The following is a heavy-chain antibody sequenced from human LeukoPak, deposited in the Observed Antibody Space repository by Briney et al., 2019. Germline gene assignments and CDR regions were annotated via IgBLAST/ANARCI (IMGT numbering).Heavy chain of an antibody. CDR3: ANLRTRYFDMGY. Sequence: GGSLRLSCAASGFTFSSYSMNWVRQAPGKGLEWVSSISSSSSYIYYADSVKGRFTISRDNSKNTLYLQMNSLRAEDTAVYYCANLRTRYFDMGYWGQGTLVTVSS. CDR1: GFTFSSYS. V-gene: IGHV3-21*04. D-gene: IGHD3-9*01. CDR2: ISSSSSYI. J-gene: IGHJ4*02.